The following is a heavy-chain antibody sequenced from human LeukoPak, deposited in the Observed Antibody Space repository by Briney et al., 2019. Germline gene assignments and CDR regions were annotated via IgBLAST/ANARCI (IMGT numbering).Heavy chain of an antibody. CDR3: AKGRIVGATTPSNY. CDR2: ISWNSGSI. V-gene: IGHV3-9*01. J-gene: IGHJ4*02. CDR1: GFTFDDYA. Sequence: GGSLRLSCAASGFTFDDYAMHWVRQAPGKGLEWVSGISWNSGSIGYADSVKGRFTISRDNAKNSLYLQMNSLRAEDTAVYYCAKGRIVGATTPSNYWGQGTLVTVSS. D-gene: IGHD1-26*01.